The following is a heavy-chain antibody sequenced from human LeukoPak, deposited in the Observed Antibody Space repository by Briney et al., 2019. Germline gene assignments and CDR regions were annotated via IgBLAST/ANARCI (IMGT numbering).Heavy chain of an antibody. Sequence: SETLSLTCTVSGGSISSYYWSWIRQPPGKGLEWIGYIYYSGSTNYNPSLKSRVTISVDTSKNQFSLKLSSVTAADTAVYYCARAKQPSTIFGVVRNPYYFDYWGQGTLDTVSS. CDR2: IYYSGST. CDR3: ARAKQPSTIFGVVRNPYYFDY. J-gene: IGHJ4*02. D-gene: IGHD3-3*01. CDR1: GGSISSYY. V-gene: IGHV4-59*01.